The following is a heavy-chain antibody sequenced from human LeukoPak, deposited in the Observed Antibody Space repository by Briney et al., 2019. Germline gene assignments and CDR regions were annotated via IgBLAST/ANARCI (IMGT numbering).Heavy chain of an antibody. J-gene: IGHJ4*02. V-gene: IGHV4-4*02. CDR2: IYHSGST. D-gene: IGHD6-19*01. CDR3: ARLRIAVARGFDY. CDR1: GGSISSSNW. Sequence: SETLSLTCAVSGGSISSSNWWSWVRQPPGKGLEWIGEIYHSGSTNYNPSLKSRVTISVDKSKNQFSLKLSSVTAADTAVYYCARLRIAVARGFDYWGQGTLVTVSS.